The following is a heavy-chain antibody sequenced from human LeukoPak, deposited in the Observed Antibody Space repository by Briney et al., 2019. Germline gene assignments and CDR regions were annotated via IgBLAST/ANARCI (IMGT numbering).Heavy chain of an antibody. CDR3: AKVDYDGSGYYDY. CDR2: VSGSGDRT. Sequence: PGGSLRLSCAASGFTFSSYAMSWVRQAPVKGLEWVASVSGSGDRTDYTDSVKGRFTISRDNFKNTLYLQMNSLRAEDTAVYYCAKVDYDGSGYYDYWGQGTLVT. V-gene: IGHV3-23*01. J-gene: IGHJ4*02. D-gene: IGHD3-22*01. CDR1: GFTFSSYA.